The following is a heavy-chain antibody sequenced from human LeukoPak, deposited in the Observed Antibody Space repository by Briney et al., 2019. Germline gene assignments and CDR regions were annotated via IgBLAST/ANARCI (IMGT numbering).Heavy chain of an antibody. D-gene: IGHD2-21*01. CDR2: MNPNSGNT. J-gene: IGHJ3*02. Sequence: ASVTVSCMASGYTFTSYDINWVRQAPGQGLEWMGWMNPNSGNTDYAQKFQGRVTITRNPYISTAYMELSSLRSEDTAVYYCARNRIHNDAFDIWGQGTMVTVAS. CDR1: GYTFTSYD. CDR3: ARNRIHNDAFDI. V-gene: IGHV1-8*03.